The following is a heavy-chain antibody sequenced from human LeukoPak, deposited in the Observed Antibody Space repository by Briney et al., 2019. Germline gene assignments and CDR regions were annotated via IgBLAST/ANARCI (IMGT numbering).Heavy chain of an antibody. CDR1: GYTFTSYA. V-gene: IGHV7-4-1*02. D-gene: IGHD2-2*01. Sequence: GASVKVSCKASGYTFTSYALNWVRQAPGQGLEWMGWINTDTGKPTYAQGFTGRFVFSLDTSVSTAYLLISSLQAADTAVYYCARFPHPYCSSAGCPNWLDPWGQGTLVTVSS. CDR3: ARFPHPYCSSAGCPNWLDP. J-gene: IGHJ5*02. CDR2: INTDTGKP.